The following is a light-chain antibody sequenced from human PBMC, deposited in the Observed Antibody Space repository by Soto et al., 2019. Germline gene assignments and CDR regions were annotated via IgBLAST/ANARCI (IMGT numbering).Light chain of an antibody. Sequence: EMVMTQSPATQSVSPGERATLSCRASQSVSSNLAWYQQKPGQAPRLLIYGASTRATGIPARFSGSGSGTEFTLTISSLQSEDFAVYYCQQYNNWPPWTFGQGTKVEIK. CDR3: QQYNNWPPWT. CDR2: GAS. CDR1: QSVSSN. V-gene: IGKV3-15*01. J-gene: IGKJ1*01.